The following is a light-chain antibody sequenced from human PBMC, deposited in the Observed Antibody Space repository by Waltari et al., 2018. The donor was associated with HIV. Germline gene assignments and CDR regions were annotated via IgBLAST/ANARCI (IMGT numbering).Light chain of an antibody. V-gene: IGLV1-44*01. CDR1: SSDIGSNA. CDR3: AAWDDSLNGPHVV. J-gene: IGLJ2*01. CDR2: SNK. Sequence: QSVLTQPPSASETPGQRVAISCSGSSSDIGSNAVNWYQQPPGTAPKPLIDSNKQRPSGVPDRFSGSKSGTSASLAISGLQSEDEADYYCAAWDDSLNGPHVVFGGGTKLTVL.